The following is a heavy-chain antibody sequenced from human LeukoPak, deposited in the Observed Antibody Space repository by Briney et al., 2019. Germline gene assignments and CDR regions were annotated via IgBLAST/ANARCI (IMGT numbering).Heavy chain of an antibody. CDR1: GYSISSGYY. Sequence: SETLSLACTVSGYSISSGYYWGWIRQPPGKELEWIGSIFHSGRTYYNPSLKSRVIISIDTSKNQFSLQLSSVTAADTAVYYCARSYCSSSSCYEVYYFDYWGQGTLVTVSS. D-gene: IGHD2-2*01. J-gene: IGHJ4*02. CDR2: IFHSGRT. V-gene: IGHV4-38-2*02. CDR3: ARSYCSSSSCYEVYYFDY.